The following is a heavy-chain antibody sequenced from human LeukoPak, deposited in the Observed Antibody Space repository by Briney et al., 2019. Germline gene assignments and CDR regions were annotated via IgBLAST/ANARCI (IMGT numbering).Heavy chain of an antibody. D-gene: IGHD5-24*01. J-gene: IGHJ4*02. V-gene: IGHV3-7*04. CDR2: IKQDGSKK. CDR1: GFTFSSYW. CDR3: TRVGYIDEGIDY. Sequence: GGSLRLSCAASGFTFSSYWMNWARQAPGKGLEWVANIKQDGSKKSYVDSVKGRFTISRDNAKNSLYLQMNSLRAEDTAIYYCTRVGYIDEGIDYWGQGTLVTVSS.